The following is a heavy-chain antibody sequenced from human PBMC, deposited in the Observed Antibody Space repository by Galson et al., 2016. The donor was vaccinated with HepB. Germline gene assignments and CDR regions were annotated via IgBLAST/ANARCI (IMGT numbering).Heavy chain of an antibody. D-gene: IGHD2-2*01. Sequence: SLRLSCAASGFTFSTYWMHWVRQAPGKGLVWVSRINSDGSSTSYADSVKGRFTISRDNAKNTLYLQMNSLRAEDTAVYYCARVLRPAAIGYYYGMDVWGQGTTVTVSS. CDR3: ARVLRPAAIGYYYGMDV. V-gene: IGHV3-74*01. CDR2: INSDGSST. J-gene: IGHJ6*02. CDR1: GFTFSTYW.